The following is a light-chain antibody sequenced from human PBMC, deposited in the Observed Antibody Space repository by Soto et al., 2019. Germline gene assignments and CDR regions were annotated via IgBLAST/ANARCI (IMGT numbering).Light chain of an antibody. CDR3: QQSYSTPRT. V-gene: IGKV1-39*01. Sequence: DIQMTQSASSLSGSVGDRDTITCRASQSISSYLNWYQQKKGKAPKILIYAASSLQSGVPSRFSGSGSGTDFTLTISSLQPEDFETYYCQQSYSTPRTFGQGTKVDI. J-gene: IGKJ1*01. CDR2: AAS. CDR1: QSISSY.